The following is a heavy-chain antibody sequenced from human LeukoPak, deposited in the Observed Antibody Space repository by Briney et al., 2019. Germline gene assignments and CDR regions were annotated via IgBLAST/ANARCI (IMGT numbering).Heavy chain of an antibody. CDR1: GFTFSSYA. D-gene: IGHD6-13*01. CDR2: ISYDGSNK. J-gene: IGHJ4*02. CDR3: ARAHWAAAGTARFDY. Sequence: GRSLRLSCAASGFTFSSYAMHWVRQAPGKGLERVAVISYDGSNKYYADSVKGRFTISRDNSKNTLYLQMNSLRAEDTAVYYCARAHWAAAGTARFDYWGQGTLVTVSS. V-gene: IGHV3-30-3*01.